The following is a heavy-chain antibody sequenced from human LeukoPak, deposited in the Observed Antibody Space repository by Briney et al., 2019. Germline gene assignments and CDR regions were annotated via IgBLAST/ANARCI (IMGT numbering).Heavy chain of an antibody. CDR2: LYHSDSI. CDR3: ARQHDSYYYYYVDV. Sequence: SETLSLTCDVSGYSITNGYYWVWLRQPPGKGLEWIGSLYHSDSIYYNPSLKSRVTMSVDTSKNQFSLGLSFVTAADTAVYYCARQHDSYYYYYVDVWGKGTTVTV. V-gene: IGHV4-38-2*01. CDR1: GYSITNGYY. J-gene: IGHJ6*03. D-gene: IGHD3-3*01.